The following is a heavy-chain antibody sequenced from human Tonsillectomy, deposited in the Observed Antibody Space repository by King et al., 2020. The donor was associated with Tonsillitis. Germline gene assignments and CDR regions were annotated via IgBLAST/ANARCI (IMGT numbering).Heavy chain of an antibody. CDR3: AREIGIDYYYMDV. CDR1: GFTLNSNW. V-gene: IGHV3-74*01. J-gene: IGHJ6*03. Sequence: VQLVESGGGLVQPGGSLRLSFAASGFTLNSNWRDWVRPVPGKGLRWVSRTNNDVRATRYADSVKGRFTISRDNAKNTLYLQMKILRAEDTAVYYCAREIGIDYYYMDVWGKGTTVTVSS. D-gene: IGHD2-21*01. CDR2: TNNDVRAT.